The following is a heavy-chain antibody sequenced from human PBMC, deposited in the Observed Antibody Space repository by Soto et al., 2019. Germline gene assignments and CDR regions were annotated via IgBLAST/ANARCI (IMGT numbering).Heavy chain of an antibody. J-gene: IGHJ4*02. CDR2: IRSKAYGGTT. CDR1: GFTFGDYA. V-gene: IGHV3-49*03. Sequence: GGSLRLSCTASGFTFGDYAMSWFRQAPGKGLEWVGFIRSKAYGGTTEYAASVKGRFTISRDDSKSIAYLQMNSLKTEDTAVYYCTRDVRYYDFWSGYYTRSCFDYWGQGTLVTVSS. CDR3: TRDVRYYDFWSGYYTRSCFDY. D-gene: IGHD3-3*01.